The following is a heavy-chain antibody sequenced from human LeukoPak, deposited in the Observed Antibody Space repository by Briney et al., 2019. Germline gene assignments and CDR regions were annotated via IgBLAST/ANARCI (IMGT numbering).Heavy chain of an antibody. J-gene: IGHJ4*02. D-gene: IGHD2-21*02. CDR1: GYTFTNYH. CDR3: ARTTSMTASGYDY. V-gene: IGHV1-8*03. CDR2: INPGTGDK. Sequence: AASVKVSCKASGYTFTNYHIIWVPQASGQGLECMTWINPGTGDKGYARKFQDRVTITTDTSISTAYMELSSLSSEDTAVYFCARTTSMTASGYDYWGQGTLVTVSS.